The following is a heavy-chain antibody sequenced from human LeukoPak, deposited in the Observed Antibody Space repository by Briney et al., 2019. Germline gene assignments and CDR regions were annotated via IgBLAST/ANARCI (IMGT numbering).Heavy chain of an antibody. V-gene: IGHV1-2*02. D-gene: IGHD3-9*01. CDR3: ARSEQQDYDILTGYYKPDRGFDY. J-gene: IGHJ4*02. Sequence: GASVKVSCKASGGTFSSYAISWVRQAPGRGLEWMGWINPNSGGTNYAQKFQGRVTMTRDTSISTAYMELSRLRSDDTAVYYCARSEQQDYDILTGYYKPDRGFDYWGQGTLVTVSS. CDR1: GGTFSSYA. CDR2: INPNSGGT.